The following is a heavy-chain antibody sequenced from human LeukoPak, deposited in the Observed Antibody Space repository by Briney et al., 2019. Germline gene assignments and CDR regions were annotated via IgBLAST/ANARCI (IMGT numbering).Heavy chain of an antibody. D-gene: IGHD3-10*01. CDR2: FYYTGST. Sequence: SETLSLTCTVSGGSISNYYWNWVREPPGKGLEWIGYFYYTGSTHYNPSLKSRVTMSVDTSKNQFSLKLSSVTAADTAVYYCSRLTNYGYHYYYGMDVWGQGTTVTVSS. V-gene: IGHV4-59*08. CDR3: SRLTNYGYHYYYGMDV. J-gene: IGHJ6*02. CDR1: GGSISNYY.